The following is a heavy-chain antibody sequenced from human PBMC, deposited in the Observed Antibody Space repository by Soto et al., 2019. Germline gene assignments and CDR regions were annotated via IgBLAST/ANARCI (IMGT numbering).Heavy chain of an antibody. D-gene: IGHD2-15*01. CDR3: ARGGGVVVAAPYNWFDP. CDR2: INHIGST. V-gene: IGHV4-34*01. Sequence: SETLSLTCAVYGGSFSGYYWSWIRHPPGKGLEWIGEINHIGSTNYNPSLKSRVTISVDTSKNQFSLKLSSVTAADTAVYYCARGGGVVVAAPYNWFDPWVQGTLVTVSS. J-gene: IGHJ5*02. CDR1: GGSFSGYY.